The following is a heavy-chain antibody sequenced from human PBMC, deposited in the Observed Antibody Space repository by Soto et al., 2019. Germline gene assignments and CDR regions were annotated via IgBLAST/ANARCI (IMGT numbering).Heavy chain of an antibody. J-gene: IGHJ4*02. CDR1: GYTFSNYG. Sequence: QVQLMQSEAEVKKPGASVKVSCKPTGYTFSNYGISWVRQAPGKGLEWMGWISTYNGDTKYEQKLQGRVTMTTDRSTSTAYMELRSLRSDDTAVYYCATVSNVGGIFDYWGQGTLITVSS. D-gene: IGHD3-10*02. V-gene: IGHV1-18*01. CDR2: ISTYNGDT. CDR3: ATVSNVGGIFDY.